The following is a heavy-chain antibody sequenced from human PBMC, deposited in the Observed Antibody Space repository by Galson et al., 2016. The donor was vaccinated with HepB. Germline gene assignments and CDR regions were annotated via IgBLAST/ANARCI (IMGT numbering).Heavy chain of an antibody. CDR3: AREVRYSPSGGMDV. J-gene: IGHJ6*02. CDR2: TYYRSKWYN. Sequence: CAISGDSVSSHIAAWNWIRQSPSRGLEWLGRTYYRSKWYNDYVPSVKRRITISPNTSKNQFSLQLSSVTPEDTAVYYCAREVRYSPSGGMDVWGRGTTVTGSS. CDR1: GDSVSSHIAA. D-gene: IGHD3-9*01. V-gene: IGHV6-1*01.